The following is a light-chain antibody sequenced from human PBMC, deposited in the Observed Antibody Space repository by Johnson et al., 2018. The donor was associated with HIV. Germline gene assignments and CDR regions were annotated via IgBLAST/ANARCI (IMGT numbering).Light chain of an antibody. J-gene: IGLJ1*01. CDR2: ENT. Sequence: QSVLTQPPSVSAAPGQKVTISCSGSSSNIGNKYVSWYQQLPGTAPKLLIYENTKRPSGIPDRFSDSKSGTSATLAITGLHTGDEADYYCGTWDTSLSAGGLFGSGTRVTVL. V-gene: IGLV1-51*02. CDR3: GTWDTSLSAGGL. CDR1: SSNIGNKY.